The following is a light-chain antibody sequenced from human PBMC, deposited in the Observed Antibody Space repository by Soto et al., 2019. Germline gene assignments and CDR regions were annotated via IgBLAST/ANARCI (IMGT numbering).Light chain of an antibody. CDR1: PSVSSSY. J-gene: IGKJ2*01. CDR3: QQYGSPLYT. Sequence: EIVLTQSPGTLSLSPGERATLSCRASPSVSSSYLAWYQQKPGQAPRLLIYGASSSATGIPDRFRGSGSGTDFTLTISRLEPEDFAVCYCQQYGSPLYTFGQGTKLEIK. V-gene: IGKV3-20*01. CDR2: GAS.